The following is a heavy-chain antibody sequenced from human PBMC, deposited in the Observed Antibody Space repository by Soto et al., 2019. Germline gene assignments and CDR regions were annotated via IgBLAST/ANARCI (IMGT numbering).Heavy chain of an antibody. V-gene: IGHV5-10-1*01. J-gene: IGHJ5*02. CDR2: IDPRDSYT. Sequence: GESLKISCEASGYSFTTYWISWVRQMPGKGLEWMGAIDPRDSYTKYSPSFQGHVTISVDKSISTAYLQWNSLKASDTAIYYCAREKSDLELFNWLDPWGQGTLVTSPQ. CDR3: AREKSDLELFNWLDP. D-gene: IGHD1-7*01. CDR1: GYSFTTYW.